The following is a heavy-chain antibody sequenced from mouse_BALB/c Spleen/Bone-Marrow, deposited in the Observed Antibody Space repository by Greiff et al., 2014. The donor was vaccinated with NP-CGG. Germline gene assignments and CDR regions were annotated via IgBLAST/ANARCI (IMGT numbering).Heavy chain of an antibody. CDR2: ISSGGSYT. D-gene: IGHD1-1*02. CDR1: GFTFSSYG. J-gene: IGHJ4*01. Sequence: EVQGVESGGGLVKPGGSLKLSCAASGFTFSSYGVSWVRQTPEKRLEWVATISSGGSYTYYPDSVKGRFTISRDNAKNTLYLQMSSLRSEDTAMYYCTRQRGDYAMDYWGQGTSVTVSS. CDR3: TRQRGDYAMDY. V-gene: IGHV5-9-3*01.